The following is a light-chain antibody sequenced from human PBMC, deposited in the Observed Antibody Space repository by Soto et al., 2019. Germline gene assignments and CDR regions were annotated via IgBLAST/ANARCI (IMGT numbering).Light chain of an antibody. CDR1: SSNIGNNA. Sequence: QPVLTQPPSVSEAPRQRVTISCSGSSSNIGNNAVNWYQQLPGKAPKLLIYYDDLLPSGVSDRFSGSKSGTSASLAISGLQSEDEADYYCAAWDDSLNVLFGGGTKLTVL. J-gene: IGLJ2*01. CDR3: AAWDDSLNVL. V-gene: IGLV1-36*01. CDR2: YDD.